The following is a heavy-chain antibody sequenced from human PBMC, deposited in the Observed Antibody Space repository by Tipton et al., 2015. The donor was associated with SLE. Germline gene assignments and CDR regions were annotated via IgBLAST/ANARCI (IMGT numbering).Heavy chain of an antibody. CDR2: IFYTGNS. V-gene: IGHV4-39*01. D-gene: IGHD3-16*01. Sequence: TLSLTCTVSGGSISTTSDYWGWIRQPPGKGLEWIGSIFYTGNSFYNPSLESRVIISVDTSKNQFSLKLSSVTAADTAVYYCARHDYDTYYFDYWGQGTLVTVSS. CDR1: GGSISTTSDY. CDR3: ARHDYDTYYFDY. J-gene: IGHJ4*02.